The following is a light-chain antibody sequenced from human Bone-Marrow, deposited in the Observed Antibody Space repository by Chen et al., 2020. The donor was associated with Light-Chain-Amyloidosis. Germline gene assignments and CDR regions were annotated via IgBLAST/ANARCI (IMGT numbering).Light chain of an antibody. CDR2: GAS. CDR3: QQYATLPRT. CDR1: QSVSNSY. V-gene: IGKV3-20*01. J-gene: IGKJ1*01. Sequence: ENVLTQSPGTLSLSPGERATLSCTASQSVSNSYLAWYQQKPGQAPRLLLHGASSRAAGIPDRFRGSVYGTDFTLTISRLEPEDFAMYYCQQYATLPRTFGQGTKVEI.